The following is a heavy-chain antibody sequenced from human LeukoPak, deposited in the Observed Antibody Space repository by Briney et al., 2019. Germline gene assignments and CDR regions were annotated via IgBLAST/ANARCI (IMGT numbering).Heavy chain of an antibody. D-gene: IGHD6-6*01. CDR2: INHSGST. V-gene: IGHV4-34*01. J-gene: IGHJ4*02. CDR1: GGSFSGYY. Sequence: SETLSLTCAVYGGSFSGYYWSWIRQPPGKGLEWNGEINHSGSTNYNPSLKSRVTISVDTSKNQFSLKLSSVTAADTAVYYCASYRQLWYWGQGTLVTVSS. CDR3: ASYRQLWY.